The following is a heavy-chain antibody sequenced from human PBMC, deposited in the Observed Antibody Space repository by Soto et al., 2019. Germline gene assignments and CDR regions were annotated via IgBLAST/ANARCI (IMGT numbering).Heavy chain of an antibody. D-gene: IGHD1-26*01. CDR1: GFTFSTYW. Sequence: GGSLRLSCAASGFTFSTYWMHWVRQAPGKGLVWVSRINPDGSRTNYADSVKGRFTISRDNAKNTLYLQMNSLRAEDTAVYYCARVLVGTTEAYWGQGAVVTVSS. V-gene: IGHV3-74*01. CDR2: INPDGSRT. J-gene: IGHJ4*02. CDR3: ARVLVGTTEAY.